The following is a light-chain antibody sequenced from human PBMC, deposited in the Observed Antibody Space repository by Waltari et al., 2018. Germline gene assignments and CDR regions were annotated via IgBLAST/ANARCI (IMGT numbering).Light chain of an antibody. J-gene: IGLJ3*02. V-gene: IGLV1-40*01. CDR1: SSNNGAGYD. CDR3: QSYDSSLSGSV. Sequence: QSVLTQPPSVSGAPGQGVTIPCTGSSSNNGAGYDVHWYQQLPGTAPKRLIYGNSNRPSGVPDRFSGSKSGTSASLAITGLQAEDEADYYCQSYDSSLSGSVFGGGTKLTVL. CDR2: GNS.